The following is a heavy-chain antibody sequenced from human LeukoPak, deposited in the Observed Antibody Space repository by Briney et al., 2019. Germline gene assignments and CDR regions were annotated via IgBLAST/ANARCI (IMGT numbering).Heavy chain of an antibody. D-gene: IGHD3-22*01. CDR3: ASQYYYDSSGYYGDAFDI. CDR1: GFTFSSYS. Sequence: GGSLRLSCAASGFTFSSYSMNWVRQAPGKGLEWVSYISSSSSTIYYADSVKGRFTISRDNAKNSLYLQVNSLRDEDTAVYYCASQYYYDSSGYYGDAFDIWGQGTMVTVSS. V-gene: IGHV3-48*02. J-gene: IGHJ3*02. CDR2: ISSSSSTI.